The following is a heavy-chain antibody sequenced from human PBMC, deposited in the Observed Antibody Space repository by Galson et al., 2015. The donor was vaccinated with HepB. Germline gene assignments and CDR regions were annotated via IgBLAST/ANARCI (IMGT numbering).Heavy chain of an antibody. V-gene: IGHV3-74*01. D-gene: IGHD6-19*01. CDR2: TNRDGSVT. CDR3: ARGGVVGGTDY. CDR1: GFTFSSYF. Sequence: SLRLSCAASGFTFSSYFMDWVRQAPGKGLVWVSDTNRDGSVTRYADSAKGRFTISRDNAKNMLYLQMNSLRVDDAAIYYCARGGVVGGTDYWGQGTLVTVSS. J-gene: IGHJ4*02.